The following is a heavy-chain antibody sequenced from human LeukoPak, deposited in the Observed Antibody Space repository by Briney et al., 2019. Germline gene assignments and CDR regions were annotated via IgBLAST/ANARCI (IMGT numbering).Heavy chain of an antibody. CDR1: GGSISSGGYS. D-gene: IGHD3-10*01. Sequence: SQTLSLTCAVAGGSISSGGYSWSWIRQPPGKGLEWIGYIYHSGSTYYNPSLKSRVTISVDRSKNQFSLKLSSVTAADTAVYYCARVRMVRGVIDAFDIWGQGTMVTVSS. CDR3: ARVRMVRGVIDAFDI. J-gene: IGHJ3*02. V-gene: IGHV4-30-2*01. CDR2: IYHSGST.